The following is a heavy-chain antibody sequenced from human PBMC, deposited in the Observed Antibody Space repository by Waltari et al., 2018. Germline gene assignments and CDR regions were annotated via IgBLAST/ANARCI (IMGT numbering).Heavy chain of an antibody. D-gene: IGHD3-10*01. CDR1: GYSFTSYW. CDR3: ARQGGAMVRGVIRTPLDY. Sequence: EVQLVQSGAAVKKPGESLKISCKGSGYSFTSYWIGWVRQMPGKGLEWMGIIYPGDSDTRYSPSFQGQVTISADKSISTAYLQWSSLKASDTAMYYCARQGGAMVRGVIRTPLDYWGQGTLVTVSS. V-gene: IGHV5-51*01. J-gene: IGHJ4*02. CDR2: IYPGDSDT.